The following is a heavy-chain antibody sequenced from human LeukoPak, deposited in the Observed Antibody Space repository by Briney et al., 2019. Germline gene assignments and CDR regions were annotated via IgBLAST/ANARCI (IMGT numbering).Heavy chain of an antibody. CDR3: AITGGYGSGRYYFDY. Sequence: ASVKVSCKASGGTFSSYAISWVRQAPGQGLEWMGRIIPIFGTANYAQKFQGRVTITTDESTSTACMELSSLRSEDTAAYYCAITGGYGSGRYYFDYWGQGTLVTVSS. D-gene: IGHD3-10*01. CDR2: IIPIFGTA. CDR1: GGTFSSYA. J-gene: IGHJ4*02. V-gene: IGHV1-69*05.